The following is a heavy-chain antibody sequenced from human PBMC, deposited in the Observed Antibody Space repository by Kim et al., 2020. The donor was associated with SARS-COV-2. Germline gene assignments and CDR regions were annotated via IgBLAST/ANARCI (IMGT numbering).Heavy chain of an antibody. CDR1: GGSISSYY. Sequence: SETLSLTCTVSGGSISSYYWSWIRQPPGKGLEWIGYIYYSGSTNYNPSLKSRVTISVDTSKNQFSLKLSSVTAADTAVYYCARGITIFGVVNNYYYYGMDVWGQGTTVTVSS. CDR3: ARGITIFGVVNNYYYYGMDV. V-gene: IGHV4-59*01. CDR2: IYYSGST. J-gene: IGHJ6*02. D-gene: IGHD3-3*01.